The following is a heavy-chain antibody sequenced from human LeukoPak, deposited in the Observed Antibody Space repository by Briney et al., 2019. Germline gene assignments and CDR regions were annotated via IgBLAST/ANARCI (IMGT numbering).Heavy chain of an antibody. CDR2: IIPIFGTA. V-gene: IGHV1-69*13. Sequence: SVKVSCKASGGTFSSYAISWVRQAPGQGLEWMGGIIPIFGTANYAQKFQGRVTITADESTSTAYMELSSLRAEDTAVYYCAKSYSGYGPYYFDQWGQGTLVTVSS. J-gene: IGHJ4*02. CDR1: GGTFSSYA. D-gene: IGHD5-12*01. CDR3: AKSYSGYGPYYFDQ.